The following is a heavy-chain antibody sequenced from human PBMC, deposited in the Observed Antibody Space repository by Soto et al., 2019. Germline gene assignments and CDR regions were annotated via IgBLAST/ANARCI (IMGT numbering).Heavy chain of an antibody. D-gene: IGHD6-19*01. Sequence: QVQLGQSGAEVKKPGSSVKVSCKASGGTFSSYAISWVRQAPGQGLEWMGGIIPIFGRANYAQKFQGRVTITAAASTSTAYMELSSLRSDDTAVYYCAQTLGLAVAGPGRFDLWGRGTLVTVSS. CDR3: AQTLGLAVAGPGRFDL. J-gene: IGHJ2*01. V-gene: IGHV1-69*12. CDR2: IIPIFGRA. CDR1: GGTFSSYA.